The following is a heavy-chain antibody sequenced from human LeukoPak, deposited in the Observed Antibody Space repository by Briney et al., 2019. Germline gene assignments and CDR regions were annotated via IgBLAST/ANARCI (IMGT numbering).Heavy chain of an antibody. CDR1: GFTFDDYG. J-gene: IGHJ3*02. V-gene: IGHV3-20*04. CDR3: AREYYYDSSDYAFDI. CDR2: INWNGGST. Sequence: GGSLRLSCAASGFTFDDYGMSWVRQAPRKGLEWVSGINWNGGSTGYADSVKGRFTISRDNAKNSLYLQMNSLRAEDTALYYCAREYYYDSSDYAFDIWGQGTMVTVSS. D-gene: IGHD3-22*01.